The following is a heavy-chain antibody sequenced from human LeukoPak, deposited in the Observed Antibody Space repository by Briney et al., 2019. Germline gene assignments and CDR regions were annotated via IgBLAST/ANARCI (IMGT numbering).Heavy chain of an antibody. CDR1: GGSFSGYF. V-gene: IGHV4-34*01. CDR2: INESGST. J-gene: IGHJ2*01. D-gene: IGHD6-13*01. CDR3: AGSKQPRGDWYFDL. Sequence: SETLSLTCAVFGGSFSGYFWSWIRQPPGKGLEWIGEINESGSTNYNPSLKSRVTISIDTSKNHFSLKLSSVTAADTAIYYCAGSKQPRGDWYFDLWGRGTLVAVSS.